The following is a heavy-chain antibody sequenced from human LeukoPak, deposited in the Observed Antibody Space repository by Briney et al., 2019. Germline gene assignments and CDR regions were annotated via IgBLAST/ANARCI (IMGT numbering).Heavy chain of an antibody. J-gene: IGHJ3*02. CDR2: INANTGAT. Sequence: ASVKVSCKASGYTFTDYYIQWVRQAPGQGLERMGWINANTGATNYAQKFQDRVTMTRDTSITTAYMDLSRLISDDTAVYYCARGSTVTGTVKSAFEIWGQGQWSSSLQ. D-gene: IGHD1-20*01. CDR1: GYTFTDYY. V-gene: IGHV1-2*02. CDR3: ARGSTVTGTVKSAFEI.